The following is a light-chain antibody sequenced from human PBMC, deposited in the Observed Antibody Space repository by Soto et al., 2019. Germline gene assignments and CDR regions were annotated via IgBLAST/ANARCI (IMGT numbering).Light chain of an antibody. V-gene: IGKV3-11*01. CDR1: QSVSNS. CDR3: QQRINWLT. CDR2: DAS. Sequence: EIVLTQSPATLSLSPGERATLSCRASQSVSNSLAWYQQKPGHAPRLLSYDASNRATGTPARFSGSGSRTEFTITITRLEPEDFAVYYCQQRINWLTFGGGTRVEVK. J-gene: IGKJ4*01.